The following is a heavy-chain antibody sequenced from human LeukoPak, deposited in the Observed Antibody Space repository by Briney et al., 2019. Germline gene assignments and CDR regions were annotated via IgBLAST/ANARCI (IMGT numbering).Heavy chain of an antibody. CDR1: GFTFSSYW. D-gene: IGHD2-2*01. J-gene: IGHJ4*02. Sequence: GGSLRLSCAASGFTFSSYWMSWVRQAPGRGLEWVANIMQDGSEKYYVDSVKGRFTISRDNAKNSLYLQMNSLRAEDTAVYYCARDQRYCSSSSCPWEPFDYWGQGTLVTVSS. V-gene: IGHV3-7*05. CDR3: ARDQRYCSSSSCPWEPFDY. CDR2: IMQDGSEK.